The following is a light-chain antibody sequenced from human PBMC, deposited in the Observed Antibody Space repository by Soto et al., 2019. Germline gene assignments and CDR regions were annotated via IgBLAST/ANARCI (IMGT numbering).Light chain of an antibody. Sequence: DIQMTQSPSSLSASVGDRVTITCRARQSISGYLNWYQQKPGRAPNLLIYTAFSFQSGVQSRFSGSASGTDFTLTISSLQPEDFATYYCLQTYSTPGTFGQGTKLEIK. CDR1: QSISGY. CDR3: LQTYSTPGT. V-gene: IGKV1-39*01. J-gene: IGKJ2*02. CDR2: TAF.